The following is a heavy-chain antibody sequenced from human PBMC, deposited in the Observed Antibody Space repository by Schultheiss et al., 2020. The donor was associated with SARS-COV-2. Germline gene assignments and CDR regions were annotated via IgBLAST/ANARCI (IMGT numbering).Heavy chain of an antibody. CDR2: ISSSSSYI. J-gene: IGHJ4*02. CDR1: GFTFSSYS. CDR3: ARESYGSGSGEFNY. D-gene: IGHD3-10*01. V-gene: IGHV3-21*01. Sequence: GGSLRLSCAASGFTFSSYSMNWVRQAPGKGLEWVSSISSSSSYIYYADSVKGRFTISRDNAKNSLYLQMNSLRAEDTAVYYCARESYGSGSGEFNYWGQGTLVTVSS.